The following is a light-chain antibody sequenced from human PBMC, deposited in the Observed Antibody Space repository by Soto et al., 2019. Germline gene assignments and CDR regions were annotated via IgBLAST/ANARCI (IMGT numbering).Light chain of an antibody. CDR1: QSISATY. Sequence: EIVLTQSPGTLSLFPEERATFSCRTSQSISATYLAWYQQKPGQAPRLLIYATSSRATGIPDRFSGSGSRTDFTLTISRLEPDDSAVYYCQQYASLPRTFGQGTKVEI. V-gene: IGKV3-20*01. CDR3: QQYASLPRT. CDR2: ATS. J-gene: IGKJ1*01.